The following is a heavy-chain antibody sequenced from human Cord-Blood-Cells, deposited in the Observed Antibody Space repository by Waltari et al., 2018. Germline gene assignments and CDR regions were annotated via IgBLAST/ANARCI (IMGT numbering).Heavy chain of an antibody. Sequence: QVQLQQWGAGLLKPSETLSLTCAVYGGSFSGYYWSWIRQPPGKGLEWFGEINHSGRTNYNPSLKSRVTISVDTSKNQFSLKLSSVTAADTAVYYCARHVLQSGSYYFDYWGQGTLVTVSS. CDR2: INHSGRT. J-gene: IGHJ4*02. CDR3: ARHVLQSGSYYFDY. CDR1: GGSFSGYY. D-gene: IGHD1-26*01. V-gene: IGHV4-34*01.